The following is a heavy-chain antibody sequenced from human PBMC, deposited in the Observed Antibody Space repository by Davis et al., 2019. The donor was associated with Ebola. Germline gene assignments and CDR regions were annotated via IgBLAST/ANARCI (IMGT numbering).Heavy chain of an antibody. CDR1: GYTFTSYY. CDR2: INPHNGKT. J-gene: IGHJ4*02. V-gene: IGHV1-18*04. D-gene: IGHD1-1*01. Sequence: ASVKVSCKASGYTFTSYYMHWVRQAPGQGLEWMGWINPHNGKTNYAQNVQGRVTMTTDTSTSTAYMEVGSLKSDDTAVYYCARAQFPTTSDHWGQGTLVTVSS. CDR3: ARAQFPTTSDH.